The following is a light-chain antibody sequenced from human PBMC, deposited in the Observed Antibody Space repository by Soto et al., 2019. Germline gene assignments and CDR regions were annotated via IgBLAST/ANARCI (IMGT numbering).Light chain of an antibody. CDR3: QQYGSSAWT. Sequence: EIVLTQFPGTLSLSTGERATLSCRVTQSISSSYLAWYQQKPGQAPRLLIYGASSRATGIPDRFSGSGSGTDFTLTIDRLEPEDFAVYYCQQYGSSAWTFGQGTKVDIK. CDR2: GAS. V-gene: IGKV3-20*01. J-gene: IGKJ1*01. CDR1: QSISSSY.